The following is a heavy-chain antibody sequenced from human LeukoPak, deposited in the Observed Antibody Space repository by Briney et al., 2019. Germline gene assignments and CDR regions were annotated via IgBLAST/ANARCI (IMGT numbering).Heavy chain of an antibody. CDR1: GFSYTTSRAG. Sequence: SGPTLVKPTQSLTLTCTFSGFSYTTSRAGVGWIRQSPGKALDWLALIYWDDDKRYSPSLKTRLTISKGTSEHEVVLTMTNMDPLDTATYYCAHSRRGRFADYYFDYRGQATLVTVSS. D-gene: IGHD3-10*01. J-gene: IGHJ4*02. V-gene: IGHV2-5*02. CDR3: AHSRRGRFADYYFDY. CDR2: IYWDDDK.